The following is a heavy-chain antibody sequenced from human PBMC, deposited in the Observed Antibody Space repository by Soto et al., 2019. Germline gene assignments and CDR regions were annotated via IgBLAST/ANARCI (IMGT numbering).Heavy chain of an antibody. CDR3: ATFDDRXAAAGTDTYYYYYGMDV. D-gene: IGHD6-13*01. J-gene: IGHJ6*02. CDR2: IDPSDSYT. V-gene: IGHV5-10-1*01. CDR1: GYSFTSYW. Sequence: GESLKISCKGSGYSFTSYWISWVRQMPGKGLEWMGRIDPSDSYTNYSPSFQGHVTISADKSISTAYLQWSSLKASDTAMYYCATFDDRXAAAGTDTYYYYYGMDVWGQGTTVTVSS.